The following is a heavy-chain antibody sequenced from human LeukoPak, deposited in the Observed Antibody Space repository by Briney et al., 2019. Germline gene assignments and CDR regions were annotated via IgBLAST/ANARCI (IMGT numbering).Heavy chain of an antibody. Sequence: GGSLRLSCAASGFTFSSYAMSWVRQAPGKGLEWVSVISGSGGSSYYADSVKGRFTISRDNSKNTLYLQMNSLRAEDTAVYYCAKGGKWDVTPFDYWGQGTLVTVSS. CDR1: GFTFSSYA. J-gene: IGHJ4*02. CDR2: ISGSGGSS. CDR3: AKGGKWDVTPFDY. D-gene: IGHD1-26*01. V-gene: IGHV3-23*01.